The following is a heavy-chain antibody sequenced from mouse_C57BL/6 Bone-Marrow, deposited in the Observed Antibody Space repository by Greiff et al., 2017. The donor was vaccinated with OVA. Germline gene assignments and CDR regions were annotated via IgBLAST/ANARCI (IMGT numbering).Heavy chain of an antibody. V-gene: IGHV1-52*01. J-gene: IGHJ2*01. CDR1: GYTFTSYW. D-gene: IGHD1-1*01. CDR2: IDPSDSET. CDR3: ATYYYGSSYDYFYY. Sequence: QVQLQQPGAELVRPGSSVKLSCKASGYTFTSYWMHWVKQRPIQGLEWIGNIDPSDSETHYNQKFKDKATLTVDKSSSTAYMQLSSLTSEDSAVYYCATYYYGSSYDYFYYWGQGTTLTVSS.